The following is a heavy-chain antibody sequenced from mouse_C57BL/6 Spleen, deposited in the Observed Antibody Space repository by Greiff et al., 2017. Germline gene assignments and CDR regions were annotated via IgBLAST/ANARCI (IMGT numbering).Heavy chain of an antibody. CDR3: AYYSKNYYAMDY. J-gene: IGHJ4*01. Sequence: QVQLQQPGTELVKPGASVKLSCKASGYTFTSYWMHWVKQRPGQGLEWIGNINPSNGGTNYNEKFKSKAKLTVDKSSSTAYMQLSSLTSEDSAVYYCAYYSKNYYAMDYWGQGTSVTVSS. D-gene: IGHD2-5*01. V-gene: IGHV1-53*01. CDR2: INPSNGGT. CDR1: GYTFTSYW.